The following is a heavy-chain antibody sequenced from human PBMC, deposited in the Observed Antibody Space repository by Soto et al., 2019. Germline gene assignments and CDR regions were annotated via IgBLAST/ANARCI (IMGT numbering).Heavy chain of an antibody. V-gene: IGHV1-8*01. CDR1: GYTFTSYD. CDR3: ARRRPIGMGNWFDP. D-gene: IGHD3-22*01. J-gene: IGHJ5*02. CDR2: MNPNSGNT. Sequence: GASVKVSCKASGYTFTSYDINWVRQATGQGLEWMGWMNPNSGNTGHAQKFQGRVTMTRNTSISTAYMELSSLRSEDTAVYYCARRRPIGMGNWFDPWGQGTLVTVS.